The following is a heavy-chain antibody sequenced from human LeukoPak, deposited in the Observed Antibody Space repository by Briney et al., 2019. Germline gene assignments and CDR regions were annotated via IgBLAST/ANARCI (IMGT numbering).Heavy chain of an antibody. V-gene: IGHV3-21*01. D-gene: IGHD6-13*01. CDR1: GFTFSSYS. CDR2: ISSSSSYI. J-gene: IGHJ1*01. Sequence: GGSLRLSCAASGFTFSSYSMNWVRQAPGKGLEWVSSISSSSSYIYYADSVKGRFTISRDNATSSLYLQMNSLRAEDTAVYYCARREQQLVRRYFQHWGQGTLVTVSS. CDR3: ARREQQLVRRYFQH.